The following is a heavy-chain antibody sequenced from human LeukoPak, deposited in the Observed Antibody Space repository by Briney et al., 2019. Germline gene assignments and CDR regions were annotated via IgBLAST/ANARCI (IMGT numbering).Heavy chain of an antibody. Sequence: WETLSLTCTMSGASISSYWWSWIRQPAGKGLEWTGSIYTDGDTNFNPSLKSRVTVSLDTSKNQFSLKLISVTAADTAVYYCATAPPGCGGTCAFDSWGQGTLVTVSS. D-gene: IGHD2-15*01. V-gene: IGHV4-4*07. J-gene: IGHJ4*02. CDR1: GASISSYW. CDR3: ATAPPGCGGTCAFDS. CDR2: IYTDGDT.